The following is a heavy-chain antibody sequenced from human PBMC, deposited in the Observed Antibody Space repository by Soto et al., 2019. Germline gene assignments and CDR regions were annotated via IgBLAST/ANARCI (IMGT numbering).Heavy chain of an antibody. CDR3: ARDPQRQRLNYYYYGMDV. CDR1: GFTFSSYA. Sequence: QVQLVESGGGVVQPGRSLRLSCAASGFTFSSYAMHWVRQAPGKGLEWVAVISYDGSNKYYADSVKGRFTISRDNSKNTLYLQMNSLRAEDTAVYYCARDPQRQRLNYYYYGMDVWGQGTTVTVSS. J-gene: IGHJ6*02. D-gene: IGHD6-25*01. V-gene: IGHV3-30-3*01. CDR2: ISYDGSNK.